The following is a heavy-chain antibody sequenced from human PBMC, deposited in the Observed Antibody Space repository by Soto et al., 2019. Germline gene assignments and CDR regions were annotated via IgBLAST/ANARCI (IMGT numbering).Heavy chain of an antibody. CDR1: GFSFSSYG. Sequence: PGGSLRLSCAASGFSFSSYGIHWVRQAPGKGLEWVAVVSNEGSIQYYADSVKGRFTISRDNSENTVFLQMNSLRSEDTAVYYCAKEGGTLGTSASYGFDYWGQGSQVTVSS. CDR3: AKEGGTLGTSASYGFDY. V-gene: IGHV3-30*18. D-gene: IGHD3-16*01. J-gene: IGHJ4*02. CDR2: VSNEGSIQ.